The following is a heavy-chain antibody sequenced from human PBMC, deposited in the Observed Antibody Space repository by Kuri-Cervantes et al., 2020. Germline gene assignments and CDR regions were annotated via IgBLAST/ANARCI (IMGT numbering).Heavy chain of an antibody. D-gene: IGHD2-21*01. V-gene: IGHV1-18*01. CDR3: ATGLAVGQPLYYFDY. CDR2: ISAYNGNT. J-gene: IGHJ4*02. CDR1: GYTFTSYG. Sequence: ASVKVSCKASGYTFTSYGISWVRQAPGQGLEWMGWISAYNGNTNYAQKLQGRVTMTTDTSTSTAYMELSSLRSEDTAVYYCATGLAVGQPLYYFDYWGQGTLVTVSS.